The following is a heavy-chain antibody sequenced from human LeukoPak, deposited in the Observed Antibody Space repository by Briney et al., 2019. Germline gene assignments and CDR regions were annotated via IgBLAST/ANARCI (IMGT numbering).Heavy chain of an antibody. CDR3: ATTVSSRSWYFDL. CDR2: INGDDKI. J-gene: IGHJ2*01. CDR1: GFSGSGRY. Sequence: GGSLRVSCAASGFSGSGRYFSWVRQTSGRGLEWVSLINGDDKIIQSDAVRGRCTISRDNSRNTVHLLMNNMRAEDTAVYYCATTVSSRSWYFDLWGRGTLVTVSS. D-gene: IGHD4-17*01. V-gene: IGHV3-66*01.